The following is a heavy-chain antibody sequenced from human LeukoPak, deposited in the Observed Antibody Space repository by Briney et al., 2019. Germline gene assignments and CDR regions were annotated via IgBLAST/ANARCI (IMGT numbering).Heavy chain of an antibody. CDR3: ASGPYPAAGTDHQFDY. V-gene: IGHV4-59*13. Sequence: PSETLSLTCNVSGASIRTYYWSWIRQPPGKGLERIGYIYYSGSTHYNPSLESRVTIATDTSKNQFSLKLSSVTAADTAVYYCASGPYPAAGTDHQFDYWGQGTLVTVSS. CDR1: GASIRTYY. J-gene: IGHJ4*02. D-gene: IGHD6-13*01. CDR2: IYYSGST.